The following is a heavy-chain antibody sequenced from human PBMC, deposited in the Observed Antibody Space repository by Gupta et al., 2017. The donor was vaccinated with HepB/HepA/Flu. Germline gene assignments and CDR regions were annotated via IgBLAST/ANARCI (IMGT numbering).Heavy chain of an antibody. D-gene: IGHD1-26*01. Sequence: EVQLVESGGGLVQPGGSLRLSCAASGFTFSSSWMHWVRQAPGKGLVWVSRINSDGSSTNYGDSVKGRFTISRDNAKNTLYLQMNSLRAEDTAVYYCARAYSVGGANWFDPWCQGTLVTVSS. CDR2: INSDGSST. V-gene: IGHV3-74*01. J-gene: IGHJ5*02. CDR1: GFTFSSSW. CDR3: ARAYSVGGANWFDP.